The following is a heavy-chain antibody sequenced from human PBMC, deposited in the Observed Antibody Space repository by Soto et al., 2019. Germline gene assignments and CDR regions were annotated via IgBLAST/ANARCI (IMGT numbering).Heavy chain of an antibody. Sequence: EVQLVESGGGLVQPGRSLRLSCAASVFIFDDYAMHWVRQAPGKGLEWVAGISWNSGSIDYADSVKGRFTISRDNAKNSLYLQMNSLRAEDTALYYCANLGYSSGWYGTDVWGQGTTVTVSS. D-gene: IGHD6-19*01. CDR3: ANLGYSSGWYGTDV. CDR1: VFIFDDYA. V-gene: IGHV3-9*01. J-gene: IGHJ6*02. CDR2: ISWNSGSI.